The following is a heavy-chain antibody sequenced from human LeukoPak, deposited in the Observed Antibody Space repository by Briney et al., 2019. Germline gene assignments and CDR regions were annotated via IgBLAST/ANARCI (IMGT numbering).Heavy chain of an antibody. Sequence: PSETPSLTCTVSGGSISSYYWSWIRQPPGKGLEWIGYIYYSGSTNYNPSLKSRVTISVDTSKNQFSLKLSSVTAADTAVYYCARYNWNEALDYWGQGTLVTVSS. D-gene: IGHD1-1*01. CDR2: IYYSGST. CDR3: ARYNWNEALDY. J-gene: IGHJ4*02. V-gene: IGHV4-59*01. CDR1: GGSISSYY.